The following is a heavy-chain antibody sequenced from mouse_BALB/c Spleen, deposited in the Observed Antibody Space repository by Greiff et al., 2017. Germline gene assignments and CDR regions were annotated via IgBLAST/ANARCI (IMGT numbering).Heavy chain of an antibody. Sequence: DVKLVESGGGLVKPGGSLKLSCAASGFTFSSYTMSWVRQTPEKRLEWVATISSGGSYTYYPDSVKGRFTISRDNAKNTLYLQMSSLKSEDTAMYYCTRDGVRRGEAMDYWGQGTSVTVSS. CDR1: GFTFSSYT. CDR3: TRDGVRRGEAMDY. V-gene: IGHV5-6-4*01. D-gene: IGHD2-14*01. CDR2: ISSGGSYT. J-gene: IGHJ4*01.